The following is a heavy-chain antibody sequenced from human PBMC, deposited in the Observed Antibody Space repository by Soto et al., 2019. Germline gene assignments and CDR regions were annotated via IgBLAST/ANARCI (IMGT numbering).Heavy chain of an antibody. J-gene: IGHJ6*03. D-gene: IGHD3-9*01. CDR1: GFTFNSYW. Sequence: GGSLRLSCAASGFTFNSYWMSWVRQAPGKGLEWVANIKQDGSEKYYVDSVKGRFTISRDNAKNSLYLQMNSLRAEDTAVYYCARGLRYSPDYYYMDVWGKGTTVTVSS. CDR3: ARGLRYSPDYYYMDV. CDR2: IKQDGSEK. V-gene: IGHV3-7*04.